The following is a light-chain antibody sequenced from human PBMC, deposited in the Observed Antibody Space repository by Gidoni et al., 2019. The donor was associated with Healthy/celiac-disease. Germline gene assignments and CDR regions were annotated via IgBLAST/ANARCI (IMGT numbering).Light chain of an antibody. V-gene: IGKV1-39*01. CDR3: QQSYSTPWT. CDR2: AAS. CDR1: QSISSY. J-gene: IGKJ1*01. Sequence: DIQMTQSPTSLSASVGDRVTITCRASQSISSYLNWYQQKPGKAPKLLIYAASSLQRRVPSRFSGSGSGKDFTLTISSLQPEDFATYYCQQSYSTPWTFGQGTKVEIK.